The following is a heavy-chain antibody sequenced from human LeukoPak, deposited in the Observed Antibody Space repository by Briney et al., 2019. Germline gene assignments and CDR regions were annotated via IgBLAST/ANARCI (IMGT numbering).Heavy chain of an antibody. J-gene: IGHJ3*02. CDR3: TNGIAVAGLFAFDI. V-gene: IGHV1-3*01. Sequence: ASVKVSCKAFGYTFTSYAMHWVRQAPGQRLEWMGWINAGNGNTKYSQKFQGRVTITRDTSASTAYMELSSLRSEDTAVYYCTNGIAVAGLFAFDIWGQGTMVTVSS. CDR2: INAGNGNT. D-gene: IGHD6-19*01. CDR1: GYTFTSYA.